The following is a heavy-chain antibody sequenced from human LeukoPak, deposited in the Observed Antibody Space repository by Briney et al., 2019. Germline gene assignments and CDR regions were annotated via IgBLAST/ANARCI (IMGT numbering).Heavy chain of an antibody. D-gene: IGHD3-9*01. V-gene: IGHV3-21*01. Sequence: GGALRLSCATSGFTFSTSAMNWVRQVPGKGLEWVSSIDYDSSHIYYAASVRGRFTISRDNARNSVYLQMDSLRVEDTAVYYCTRDPLRYLRVGHYDYWGQGTLVAVSS. CDR1: GFTFSTSA. CDR2: IDYDSSHI. CDR3: TRDPLRYLRVGHYDY. J-gene: IGHJ4*02.